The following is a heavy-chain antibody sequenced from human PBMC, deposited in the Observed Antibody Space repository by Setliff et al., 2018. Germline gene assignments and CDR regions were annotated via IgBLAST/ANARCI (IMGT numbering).Heavy chain of an antibody. CDR2: IWYDGSNK. J-gene: IGHJ2*01. CDR1: GLSLSNYA. Sequence: GGSLRLSCAASGLSLSNYAMHWVCQAPDKGLEWVAAIWYDGSNKFYADSVKGRFTISRDTSKNTLDLEMSSLRVEDTAVYYCAKTPPTDWYFDLWGRGTLVTVSS. V-gene: IGHV3-30*02. D-gene: IGHD2-15*01. CDR3: AKTPPTDWYFDL.